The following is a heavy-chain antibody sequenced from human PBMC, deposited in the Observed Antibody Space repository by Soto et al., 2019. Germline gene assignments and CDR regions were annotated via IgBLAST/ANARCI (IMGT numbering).Heavy chain of an antibody. J-gene: IGHJ5*02. CDR1: GYNFANYW. CDR3: EKVNKFSISLKGRFAH. D-gene: IGHD2-21*01. Sequence: EVQLVQSGAEVKKPGESLKISCKASGYNFANYWIGWVRQLPGKGLEWMGIIYPADSDTRYSPSFQGQVTISADKAISTAYLQWSSRKASDTAMYYCEKVNKFSISLKGRFAHWGQGTLVTVSS. V-gene: IGHV5-51*03. CDR2: IYPADSDT.